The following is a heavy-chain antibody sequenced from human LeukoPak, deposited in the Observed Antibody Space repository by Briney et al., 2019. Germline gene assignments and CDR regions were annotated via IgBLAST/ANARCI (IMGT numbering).Heavy chain of an antibody. CDR3: ARGRYCSADICSGGDAFDI. D-gene: IGHD2-15*01. Sequence: PSETLSLTCTVSGGSISSYYWNWFRQPAGKGLEWIGRIYTRGSTNYNPSLKSRVTMSVDTSKNQFSLKLSSVTAADTAVYYCARGRYCSADICSGGDAFDIWGQGTMVSVSS. V-gene: IGHV4-4*07. CDR2: IYTRGST. J-gene: IGHJ3*02. CDR1: GGSISSYY.